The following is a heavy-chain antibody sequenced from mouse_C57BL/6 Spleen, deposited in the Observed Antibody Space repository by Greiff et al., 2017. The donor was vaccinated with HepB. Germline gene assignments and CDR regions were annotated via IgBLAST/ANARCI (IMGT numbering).Heavy chain of an antibody. CDR2: IHPNSGST. CDR1: GYTFTSYW. CDR3: ARYGGLRRVYYFDY. J-gene: IGHJ2*01. V-gene: IGHV1-64*01. D-gene: IGHD2-4*01. Sequence: VKLQQPGAELVKPGASVKLSCKASGYTFTSYWMHWVKQRPGQGLEWIGMIHPNSGSTNYNEKFKSKATLTVDKSSSTAYMQLSSLTSEDSAVYYCARYGGLRRVYYFDYWGQGTTLTVSS.